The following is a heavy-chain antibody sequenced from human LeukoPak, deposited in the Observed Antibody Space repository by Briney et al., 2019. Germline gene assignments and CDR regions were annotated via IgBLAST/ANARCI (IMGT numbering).Heavy chain of an antibody. Sequence: PSETLSLTCAVYGGSFSGYYWSWIRQPPGKGLEWIGEINHSGSTNYNPSLKSRVTISVDTSKNQFSLKLSPVTAADTAVYYCARVNYYDSSGYPGGIPGVDYWGQGTLVTVSS. J-gene: IGHJ4*02. CDR2: INHSGST. CDR1: GGSFSGYY. D-gene: IGHD3-22*01. CDR3: ARVNYYDSSGYPGGIPGVDY. V-gene: IGHV4-34*01.